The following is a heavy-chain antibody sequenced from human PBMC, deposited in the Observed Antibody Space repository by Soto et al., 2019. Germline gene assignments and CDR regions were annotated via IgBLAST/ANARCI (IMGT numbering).Heavy chain of an antibody. CDR2: IYYSGST. D-gene: IGHD4-17*01. CDR3: ARLRNYGDFIFDY. Sequence: SETLSLTCTVSGGSISSYYWSWIRQPPGKGLEWIGYIYYSGSTNYNPSLKSRVTISVDTSKNQFSLKLSSVTAADTAVYYCARLRNYGDFIFDYWGQGTLVTVSS. CDR1: GGSISSYY. V-gene: IGHV4-59*08. J-gene: IGHJ4*02.